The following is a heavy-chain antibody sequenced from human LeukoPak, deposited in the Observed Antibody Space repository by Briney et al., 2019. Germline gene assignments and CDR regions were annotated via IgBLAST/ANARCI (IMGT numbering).Heavy chain of an antibody. CDR3: ARTPTAVAGTFGKFDY. D-gene: IGHD6-19*01. CDR2: ISSSSSYI. V-gene: IGHV3-21*01. Sequence: GGSLRLSCATSGFTFSYYSMHWVRQAPGRGLEWVSSISSSSSYIYYADSVKGRFTISRDNAKNSLYLQMNSLRAEDTAVYYCARTPTAVAGTFGKFDYWGQGTLVTVSS. J-gene: IGHJ4*02. CDR1: GFTFSYYS.